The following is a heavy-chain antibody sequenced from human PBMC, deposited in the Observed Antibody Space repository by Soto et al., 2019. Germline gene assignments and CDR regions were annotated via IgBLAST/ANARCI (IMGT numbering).Heavy chain of an antibody. D-gene: IGHD6-19*01. CDR2: ISPYNGNT. Sequence: QVQLVQSGAEVKEPGASVKVSCKASGYTFVSYGISWVRQAPGQGLEWMGWISPYNGNTNYAQKFQGRVTMTTDTPTSTVYMELRSLRSDDTAVYYCSRDAQKWLVAAFEIWGQGTMVAVSS. CDR3: SRDAQKWLVAAFEI. J-gene: IGHJ3*02. V-gene: IGHV1-18*01. CDR1: GYTFVSYG.